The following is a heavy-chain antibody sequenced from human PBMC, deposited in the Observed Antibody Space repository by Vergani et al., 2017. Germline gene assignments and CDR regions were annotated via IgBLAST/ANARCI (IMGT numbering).Heavy chain of an antibody. D-gene: IGHD3-22*01. CDR1: GGSISSGSYY. CDR2: IYTSGST. V-gene: IGHV4-61*02. Sequence: QVQLQESGPGLVKPSQTLSLTCTVSGGSISSGSYYWSWIRQPAGKGLEWIGRIYTSGSTNYNPSLKSRVTISVDTSKNQFSLKLSSVTAADTAVYYCERDGPDYYDSSGYYTWHDAFDIWGQGTMVTVSS. CDR3: ERDGPDYYDSSGYYTWHDAFDI. J-gene: IGHJ3*02.